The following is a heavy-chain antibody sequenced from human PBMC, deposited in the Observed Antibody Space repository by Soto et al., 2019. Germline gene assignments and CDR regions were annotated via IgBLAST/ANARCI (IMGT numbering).Heavy chain of an antibody. CDR3: AKDGYGSGSYYYGMDV. CDR1: GFTFSSYA. Sequence: PGGSLRLSCAASGFTFSSYAMSWVRQSPGKGLEWVSAISGSGGSTYYADSVKGRFTISRDNSKNTQYLQMNSLRAEDTAVYYCAKDGYGSGSYYYGMDVWGQGTTVTVSS. V-gene: IGHV3-23*01. J-gene: IGHJ6*02. CDR2: ISGSGGST. D-gene: IGHD3-10*01.